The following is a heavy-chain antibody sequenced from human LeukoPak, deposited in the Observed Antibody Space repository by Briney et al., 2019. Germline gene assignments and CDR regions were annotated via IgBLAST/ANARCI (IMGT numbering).Heavy chain of an antibody. D-gene: IGHD1-26*01. CDR3: AKGFEWELLAYFDY. J-gene: IGHJ4*02. CDR2: ISYDGSNK. Sequence: QPGRSLRLSCEASGFSFSRHGMHWVRQAPGKGLEXXXVISYDGSNKYYADSVKGRFTISRDNSKSTLYMQMNSLRAEDTAVYYCAKGFEWELLAYFDYWGQGTLVTVSS. V-gene: IGHV3-30*18. CDR1: GFSFSRHG.